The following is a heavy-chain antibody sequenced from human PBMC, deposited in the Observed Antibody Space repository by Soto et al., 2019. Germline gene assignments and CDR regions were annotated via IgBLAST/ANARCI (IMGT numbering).Heavy chain of an antibody. J-gene: IGHJ6*02. V-gene: IGHV3-30*18. CDR1: GFTFSSYG. CDR3: AKDLKGDFWSGSEDIEWLLQVGPGDYHYRRYG. CDR2: ISYDGSNK. D-gene: IGHD3-3*01. Sequence: GGSLRLSCTASGFTFSSYGMHWVRQAPGKGLEWVAVISYDGSNKYYADSVKGRFTISRDNSKNTLYLQMNSLRAEDTAVYYCAKDLKGDFWSGSEDIEWLLQVGPGDYHYRRYGWAQGTTVPV.